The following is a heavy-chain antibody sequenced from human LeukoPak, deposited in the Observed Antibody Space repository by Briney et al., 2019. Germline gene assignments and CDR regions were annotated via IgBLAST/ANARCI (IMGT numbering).Heavy chain of an antibody. V-gene: IGHV3-7*04. Sequence: GGSLRLSCAASGFTFSNYWMRWVRQAPGKGLEWVANINQDGSEKSYVDSVEGGFTISRDNAKKSLYLHVNSLRAEDTAVYYCARDIYGGHDYWGQGTLLTVSS. CDR2: INQDGSEK. CDR1: GFTFSNYW. J-gene: IGHJ4*02. D-gene: IGHD2-21*01. CDR3: ARDIYGGHDY.